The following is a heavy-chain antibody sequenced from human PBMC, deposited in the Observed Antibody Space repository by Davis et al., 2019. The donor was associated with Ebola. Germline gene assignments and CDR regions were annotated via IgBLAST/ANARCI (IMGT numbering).Heavy chain of an antibody. CDR3: ARGGRGIAARPDYYGMDV. J-gene: IGHJ6*02. Sequence: ASVTVSCKASGYTFTSYGISWVRQAPGQGLEWMGWISAYNGNTNYAQKLQGRVTMTTDTSTSTAYMELRSLRSDDTAVYYCARGGRGIAARPDYYGMDVWGQGTTVTVSS. D-gene: IGHD6-6*01. CDR2: ISAYNGNT. CDR1: GYTFTSYG. V-gene: IGHV1-18*01.